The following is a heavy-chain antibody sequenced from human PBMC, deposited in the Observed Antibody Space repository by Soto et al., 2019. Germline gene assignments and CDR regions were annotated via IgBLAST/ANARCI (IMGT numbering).Heavy chain of an antibody. D-gene: IGHD3-3*01. CDR3: AKDPFLEWLPIFDY. Sequence: PGGSLRLSCAASGFTFSSYAMSWVRQAPGRGLEWVSAISGSGGSTYYADSVKGRFTISRDNSKNTLYLQMNSLRAEDTAVYYCAKDPFLEWLPIFDYWGQGTLVTVSS. CDR1: GFTFSSYA. J-gene: IGHJ4*02. CDR2: ISGSGGST. V-gene: IGHV3-23*01.